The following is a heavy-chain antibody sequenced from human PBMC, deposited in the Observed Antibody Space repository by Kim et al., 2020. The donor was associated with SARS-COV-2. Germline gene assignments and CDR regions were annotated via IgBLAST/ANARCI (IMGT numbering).Heavy chain of an antibody. V-gene: IGHV3-15*01. CDR1: GFTFSNAW. J-gene: IGHJ4*02. Sequence: GGSLRLSCAASGFTFSNAWMSWVRQAPGKGLEWVGRINSKIDGGTTDYAAPVKGRFTISRDGSKNTLYLQMNSLKTEDTAVYYCTTGSQQLVLHYWGQGTLVTVSS. CDR2: INSKIDGGTT. CDR3: TTGSQQLVLHY. D-gene: IGHD6-13*01.